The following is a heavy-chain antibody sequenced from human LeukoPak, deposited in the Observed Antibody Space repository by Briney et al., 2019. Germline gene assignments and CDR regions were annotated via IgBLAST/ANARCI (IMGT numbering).Heavy chain of an antibody. V-gene: IGHV3-30*03. Sequence: GGSLRLSCAASGFTFSSYGMHWVRQAPGKGLEWVAVISYDGSNKYYADSVKGRFTISRDNSKNTLYLQMNSLRAEDTAVYYCATSRLKYYFDYWGQGTLVTVSS. CDR3: ATSRLKYYFDY. D-gene: IGHD6-6*01. J-gene: IGHJ4*02. CDR1: GFTFSSYG. CDR2: ISYDGSNK.